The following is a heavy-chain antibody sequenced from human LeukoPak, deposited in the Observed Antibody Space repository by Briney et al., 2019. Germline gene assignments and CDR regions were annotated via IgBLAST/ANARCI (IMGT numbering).Heavy chain of an antibody. D-gene: IGHD3-22*01. CDR1: GFTFDDYT. V-gene: IGHV3-43*01. Sequence: GGSLRLSCAASGFTFDDYTMHWVRQAPGKTLEWVSLISWDGTTYYADPMKGRFTISRDNSKNSLYLQMDTLRSEDTAFYYCVKDLTYESSGSVFDYWGQGTLVTVSS. CDR3: VKDLTYESSGSVFDY. J-gene: IGHJ4*02. CDR2: ISWDGTT.